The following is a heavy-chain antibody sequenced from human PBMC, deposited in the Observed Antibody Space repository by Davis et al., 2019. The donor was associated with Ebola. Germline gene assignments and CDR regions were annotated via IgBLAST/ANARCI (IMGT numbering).Heavy chain of an antibody. CDR3: ARDVAGDAYGMDV. Sequence: GESLKISCAASGFTLGTYSMNWVRQAPGKGLEWVSSIVSSSTYIYYADSVKGRFTISRDNAKNSLYLQMNSLRVEDTAVYYCARDVAGDAYGMDVWGQGTTVTVSS. V-gene: IGHV3-21*01. CDR1: GFTLGTYS. CDR2: IVSSSTYI. J-gene: IGHJ6*02.